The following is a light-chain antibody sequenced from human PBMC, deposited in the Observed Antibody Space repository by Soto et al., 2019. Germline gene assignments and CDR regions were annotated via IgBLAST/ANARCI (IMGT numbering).Light chain of an antibody. CDR1: QSVSSRH. Sequence: DIVLTQSPGTLSLSPGERATLSCRASQSVSSRHLAWYQQKPGQAPSLLIYGPSIRATCIPGRFSGSGSGIVFTLTSRRLEPEACAVHRCQQYRNSTRTFGQGTKVEIQ. CDR3: QQYRNSTRT. CDR2: GPS. J-gene: IGKJ1*01. V-gene: IGKV3-20*01.